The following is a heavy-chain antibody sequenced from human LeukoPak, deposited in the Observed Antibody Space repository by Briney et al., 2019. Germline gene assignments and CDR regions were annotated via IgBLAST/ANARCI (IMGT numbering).Heavy chain of an antibody. CDR2: IYTSGST. Sequence: SQTLSLTCTVSGGSISSDNYYWSWIRQPAGTGLEWLGRIYTSGSTKYNPSLKSRVTMSVDTSKNQFSLKLSSVTAADTAVYYCARVQRRYDSSGYYYDHYYYYYMDVWGKGATVTVSS. D-gene: IGHD3-22*01. CDR3: ARVQRRYDSSGYYYDHYYYYYMDV. V-gene: IGHV4-61*02. CDR1: GGSISSDNYY. J-gene: IGHJ6*03.